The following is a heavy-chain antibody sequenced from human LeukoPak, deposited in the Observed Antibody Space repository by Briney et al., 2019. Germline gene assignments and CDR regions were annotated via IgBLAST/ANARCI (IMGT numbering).Heavy chain of an antibody. CDR1: GGSFSGYY. V-gene: IGHV4-34*01. CDR2: INHSGST. CDR3: AVRGGYYYYMDV. Sequence: SETLSLTCAVYGGSFSGYYWSWIRQPPGKGLEWIGEINHSGSTNYNPSLKSRVTISVDTSKNQFSLKPSSVTAADTAVYYCAVRGGYYYYMDVWGKGTTVTVSS. D-gene: IGHD3-10*01. J-gene: IGHJ6*03.